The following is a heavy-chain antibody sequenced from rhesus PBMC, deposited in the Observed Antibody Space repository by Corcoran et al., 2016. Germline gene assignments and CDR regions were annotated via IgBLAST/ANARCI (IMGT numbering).Heavy chain of an antibody. CDR2: ISGSGIT. CDR1: GASTRSSW. D-gene: IGHD6-31*01. Sequence: QLQLQESGPGLVKPSETLSLTCVVYGASTRSSWWNWISKSPGKGLEGIGEISGSGITKYQPNLKSRVTFSKDASKNQFSLNLRSVTAAATAVYYCAMSSGNYYFNNWGQGVLVTVSS. CDR3: AMSSGNYYFNN. J-gene: IGHJ4*01. V-gene: IGHV4-80*01.